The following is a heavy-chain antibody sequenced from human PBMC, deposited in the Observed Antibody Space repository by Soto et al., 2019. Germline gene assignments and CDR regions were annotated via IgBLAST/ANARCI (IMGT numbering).Heavy chain of an antibody. CDR3: ANTDFIMGSYYGRFDY. CDR1: GGSISSSSYY. D-gene: IGHD3-10*01. J-gene: IGHJ4*02. CDR2: IYYSGST. V-gene: IGHV4-39*01. Sequence: QLQLQESGPGLVKPSETLSLTCTVSGGSISSSSYYWGWIRQPPGKGLEWIGSIYYSGSTYYNPSLKSRVTISVDTSKNQFSLKLSSVTAADTAVYYCANTDFIMGSYYGRFDYWGQGTLVTVSS.